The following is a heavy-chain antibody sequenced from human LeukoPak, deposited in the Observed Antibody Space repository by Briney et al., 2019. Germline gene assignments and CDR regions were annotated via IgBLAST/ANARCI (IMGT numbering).Heavy chain of an antibody. V-gene: IGHV4-59*08. CDR1: GGSISNYY. J-gene: IGHJ6*03. D-gene: IGHD6-6*01. CDR3: AKSLSESSGYYYYYMDV. Sequence: SETLSLTCTVSGGSISNYYWSWIRQPPGKGLEWIGYIYYSGSTNYNPSLKSRVTISVDTSKNQFSLKLSSVTAADTAVYYCAKSLSESSGYYYYYMDVWGKGTTVTVSS. CDR2: IYYSGST.